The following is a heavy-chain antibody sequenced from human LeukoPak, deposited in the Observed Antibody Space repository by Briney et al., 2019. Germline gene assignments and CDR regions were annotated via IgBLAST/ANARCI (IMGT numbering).Heavy chain of an antibody. V-gene: IGHV3-43*02. Sequence: PGGALRLSCAAAGFTFDAYAMHSVRQVPGKGLQWVSLIMKDGDNTYYADSVKGRFTISRDNSKNSLYLQMDSLRTEDSALYYCAKGNQWLIHYWGQGTLVTVSS. CDR3: AKGNQWLIHY. D-gene: IGHD6-19*01. J-gene: IGHJ4*02. CDR1: GFTFDAYA. CDR2: IMKDGDNT.